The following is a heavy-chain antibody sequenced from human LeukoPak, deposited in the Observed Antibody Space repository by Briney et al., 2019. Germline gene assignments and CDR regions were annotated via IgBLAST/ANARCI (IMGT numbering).Heavy chain of an antibody. Sequence: SQTRSLTCTVSGGSMRSGGFFWSWIRQPPGQGLEWIGYTSYSGGASYNPSLKSRVTISLDTSKNQFSLKLTSATAANTAVYSCASRGHNYGYHFDYWGQGTLVTVSS. CDR1: GGSMRSGGFF. J-gene: IGHJ4*02. D-gene: IGHD5-18*01. CDR3: ASRGHNYGYHFDY. CDR2: TSYSGGA. V-gene: IGHV4-30-4*01.